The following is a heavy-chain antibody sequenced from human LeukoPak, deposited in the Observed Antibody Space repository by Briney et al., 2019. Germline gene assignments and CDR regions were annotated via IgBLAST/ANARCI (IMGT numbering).Heavy chain of an antibody. Sequence: GGSLRLSCAASGFTFDRFTIHWVRQTPGKGLEWVSLINRRGHTFYADSVKGRFTISRDNGRNSVFLQMNSLRPEDTAVYYCAKEKDTIYFDLWGQGTMVTVSA. CDR2: INRRGHT. J-gene: IGHJ3*01. CDR3: AKEKDTIYFDL. D-gene: IGHD3-3*02. CDR1: GFTFDRFT. V-gene: IGHV3-43*01.